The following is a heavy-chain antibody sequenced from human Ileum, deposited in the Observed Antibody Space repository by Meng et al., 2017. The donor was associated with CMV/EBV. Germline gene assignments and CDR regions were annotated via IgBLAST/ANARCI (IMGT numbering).Heavy chain of an antibody. CDR1: GYTFTGHY. D-gene: IGHD6-19*01. V-gene: IGHV1-2*02. J-gene: IGHJ4*02. CDR2: INPNSGDT. Sequence: QGPLGRVGAEVKRPGASVKVSCKASGYTFTGHYMHWVRQAPGQGLEWMGWINPNSGDTNYAQNFQGRVTMTRDTSISTAYMELTSLRSDDTAVYYCARRAVLGPLPYLDQWGQGTLVTVSS. CDR3: ARRAVLGPLPYLDQ.